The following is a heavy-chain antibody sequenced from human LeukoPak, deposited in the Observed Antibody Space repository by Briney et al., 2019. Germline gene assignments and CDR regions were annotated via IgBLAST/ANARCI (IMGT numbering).Heavy chain of an antibody. CDR3: AKDIVGSSRD. CDR2: IKQDGGET. Sequence: PGGSLRLSCAVPGFTFSGYWMSWVRQAPGKGLEWVANIKQDGGETYFADSVKGRFIISRDNSKNSLYLQMNSLRAEDTAVYYCAKDIVGSSRDWGQGTLVTVSS. J-gene: IGHJ4*02. D-gene: IGHD6-6*01. V-gene: IGHV3-7*03. CDR1: GFTFSGYW.